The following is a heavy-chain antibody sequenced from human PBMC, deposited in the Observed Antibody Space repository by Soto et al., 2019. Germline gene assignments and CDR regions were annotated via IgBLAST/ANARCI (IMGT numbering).Heavy chain of an antibody. CDR1: GFNLNTYT. J-gene: IGHJ6*02. Sequence: EVQLVESGGGLVKPGGSLRLSCAASGFNLNTYTINWVRQAPGKGLDWVSSISSTGDSIYYTDSVKGRFTISRDNAESSVYLQMDSLRAEDTAVYYCARVYVLGESTRVRGYGGYALWPNYYGLDVWGQGTTVTVSS. D-gene: IGHD5-12*01. V-gene: IGHV3-21*01. CDR3: ARVYVLGESTRVRGYGGYALWPNYYGLDV. CDR2: ISSTGDSI.